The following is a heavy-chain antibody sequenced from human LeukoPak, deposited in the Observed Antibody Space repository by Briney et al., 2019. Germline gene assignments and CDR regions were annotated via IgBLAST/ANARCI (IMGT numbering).Heavy chain of an antibody. V-gene: IGHV4-39*07. J-gene: IGHJ5*02. CDR2: VYYSGST. D-gene: IGHD3-22*01. CDR3: ARKTYYYDSSGRKYNWFDP. Sequence: SETLSLTCAVSGGSISSSSYYWGWIRQPPGKGLEWIGSVYYSGSTNYNPSLKSRVTISVDTSKNQFSLKLSSVTAADTAVYYCARKTYYYDSSGRKYNWFDPWGQGTLVTVSS. CDR1: GGSISSSSYY.